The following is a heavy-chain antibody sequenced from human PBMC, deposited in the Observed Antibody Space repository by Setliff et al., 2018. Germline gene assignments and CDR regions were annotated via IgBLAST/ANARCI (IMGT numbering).Heavy chain of an antibody. Sequence: SETLSLTCTVSGGSISSHYWSWIRQPPGKGLEWIGSIYYSGSTNYNPSLKGRVTISVDTSKNQFSLKLSSVTAADTALYYCTVYNTGSSKDHYWGQGTPVTVSS. CDR2: IYYSGST. CDR1: GGSISSHY. CDR3: TVYNTGSSKDHY. V-gene: IGHV4-59*03. J-gene: IGHJ4*02. D-gene: IGHD2-8*02.